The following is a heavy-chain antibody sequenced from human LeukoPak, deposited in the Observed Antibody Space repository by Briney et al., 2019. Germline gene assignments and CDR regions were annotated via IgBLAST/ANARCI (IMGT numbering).Heavy chain of an antibody. V-gene: IGHV4-4*07. CDR3: ARGIATITQDSFDI. CDR2: IHTSGST. CDR1: GGSFSSYY. Sequence: SETLSLTCTVSGGSFSSYYWSWIRQPAGKGLEWIGRIHTSGSTNYNPSLRSRVTMSVDTSKNQFSLRLRSVTAADTALYYCARGIATITQDSFDIWGLGTMVTVSS. D-gene: IGHD1-14*01. J-gene: IGHJ3*02.